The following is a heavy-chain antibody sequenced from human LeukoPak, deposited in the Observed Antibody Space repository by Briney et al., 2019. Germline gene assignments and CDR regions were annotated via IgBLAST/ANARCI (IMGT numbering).Heavy chain of an antibody. CDR2: INHSGST. CDR1: GGSFSGYY. Sequence: PSETLSLTCAVYGGSFSGYYWSWIRQPPGNGLEWIGEINHSGSTNYNPSLKSRVTISVDTSKNQFSLKLSSVTAADTAVYYCARGKLVVAGNWFDPWGQGTLVTVSS. V-gene: IGHV4-34*01. CDR3: ARGKLVVAGNWFDP. D-gene: IGHD6-19*01. J-gene: IGHJ5*02.